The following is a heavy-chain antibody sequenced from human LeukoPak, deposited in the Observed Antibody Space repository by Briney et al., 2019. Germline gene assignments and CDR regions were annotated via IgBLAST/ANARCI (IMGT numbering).Heavy chain of an antibody. CDR3: ARGSREDIYYYYYMDV. V-gene: IGHV3-48*01. Sequence: PSGGSLRFSCAASGFIFSTYSINWVRQAPGKGLEWVSYISSSSSTIYYADSVKGRFTISRDNAKNSLYLQMNSLRAEDTAVYYCARGSREDIYYYYYMDVWGKGTTVTVSS. CDR2: ISSSSSTI. CDR1: GFIFSTYS. D-gene: IGHD2-15*01. J-gene: IGHJ6*03.